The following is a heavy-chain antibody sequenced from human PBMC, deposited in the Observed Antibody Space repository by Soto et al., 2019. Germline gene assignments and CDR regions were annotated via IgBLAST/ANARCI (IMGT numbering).Heavy chain of an antibody. CDR3: AREFRRDGS. D-gene: IGHD5-12*01. CDR1: GYTFTRYD. CDR2: MNPNSGNT. V-gene: IGHV1-8*01. Sequence: ASVKVSCTASGYTFTRYDINWVRQATGQGLEWMGYMNPNSGNTGYAQEFQGRVTMTWNTSISTAYMELTSLKSEDTAVYYCAREFRRDGSWGQGTLVTV. J-gene: IGHJ5*02.